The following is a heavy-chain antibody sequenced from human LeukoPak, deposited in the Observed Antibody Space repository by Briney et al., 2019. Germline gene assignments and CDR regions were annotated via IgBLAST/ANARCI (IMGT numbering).Heavy chain of an antibody. Sequence: GGSLRLSCTASGFTFSRYGVHWVRQAPGRGLEWVAFIRFDGHTKFYADSVKGRFTISRDNSKNTLYLQMNSLRPEDTAVYYCAKDLWVYSSSSGAYDSWGQGSLVTVSS. CDR3: AKDLWVYSSSSGAYDS. CDR1: GFTFSRYG. CDR2: IRFDGHTK. V-gene: IGHV3-30*02. D-gene: IGHD6-6*01. J-gene: IGHJ5*01.